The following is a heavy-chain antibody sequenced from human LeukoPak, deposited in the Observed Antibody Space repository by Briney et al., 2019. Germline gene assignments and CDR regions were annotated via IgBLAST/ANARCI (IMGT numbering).Heavy chain of an antibody. D-gene: IGHD2-21*02. Sequence: PGGSLRLSCAASGFTFSSYAMHWVRQAPGKGLEWVAVISYDGSNKYYTDSVKGRFTISRDNSKNTLYLQMNSLRAEDTAVYYCARGPDAYCGGDRPFDYWGQGTLVTVSS. CDR1: GFTFSSYA. CDR3: ARGPDAYCGGDRPFDY. V-gene: IGHV3-30-3*01. J-gene: IGHJ4*02. CDR2: ISYDGSNK.